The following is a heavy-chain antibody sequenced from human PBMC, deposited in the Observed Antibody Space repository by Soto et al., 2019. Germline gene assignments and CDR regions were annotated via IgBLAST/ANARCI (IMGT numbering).Heavy chain of an antibody. Sequence: SVKVSCKASGFPFTSSAGQWVRQARGQRLEWIGWIVVGSGNTNYAQKFQERVTITRDMSTSTADMELSSLRSEDTAVYYCAAQERDFWSGYYEYYYYGMDVWGQGTTVTVSS. D-gene: IGHD3-3*01. J-gene: IGHJ6*02. CDR2: IVVGSGNT. V-gene: IGHV1-58*01. CDR3: AAQERDFWSGYYEYYYYGMDV. CDR1: GFPFTSSA.